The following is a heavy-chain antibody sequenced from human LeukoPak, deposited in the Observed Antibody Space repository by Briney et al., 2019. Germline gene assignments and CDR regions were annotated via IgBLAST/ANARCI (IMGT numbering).Heavy chain of an antibody. CDR2: IYHSGTT. Sequence: SETLSLTCTVSGYSISSGYYWGWIRQPPGKGLEWIGTIYHSGTTYYNPSLKSRVTMSVDTSKNQFSLRLRSVTAADTAVYYCARVRGSSGSYEYYHYMDVWGKGTTVTISS. CDR1: GYSISSGYY. D-gene: IGHD1-26*01. J-gene: IGHJ6*03. V-gene: IGHV4-38-2*02. CDR3: ARVRGSSGSYEYYHYMDV.